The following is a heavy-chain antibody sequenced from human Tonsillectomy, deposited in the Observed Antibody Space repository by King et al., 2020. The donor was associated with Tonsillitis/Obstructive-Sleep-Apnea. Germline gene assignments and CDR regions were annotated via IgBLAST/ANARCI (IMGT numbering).Heavy chain of an antibody. J-gene: IGHJ4*02. CDR2: IIPIFGAA. V-gene: IGHV1-69*01. CDR1: GGAFSTYA. D-gene: IGHD3-22*01. CDR3: ALAFYDNTGYYFHYFDY. Sequence: HVQLVQSGAEVKKPGSSVKVSCKASGGAFSTYAIHWVRQAPGQGLEWMGGIIPIFGAAKYAQKFQGRVTITADESASTAYMELSSLRSEDTAVYYCALAFYDNTGYYFHYFDYWGQGTLVTVSS.